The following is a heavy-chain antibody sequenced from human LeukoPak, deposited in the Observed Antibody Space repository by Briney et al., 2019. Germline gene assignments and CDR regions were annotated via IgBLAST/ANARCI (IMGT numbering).Heavy chain of an antibody. CDR3: AREVAAAGTAWFDP. Sequence: GGSLRLSCAASGFTFSSYSMNWVRQAPGKGLEWVAVIWYDGSNKYYADSVKGRFTISRDNSKNTLYLQMNSLRAEDTAVYYCAREVAAAGTAWFDPWGQGTLVTVSS. V-gene: IGHV3-33*08. CDR2: IWYDGSNK. CDR1: GFTFSSYS. D-gene: IGHD6-13*01. J-gene: IGHJ5*02.